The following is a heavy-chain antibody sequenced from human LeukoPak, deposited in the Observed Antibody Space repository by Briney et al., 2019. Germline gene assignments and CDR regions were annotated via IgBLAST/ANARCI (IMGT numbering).Heavy chain of an antibody. J-gene: IGHJ4*02. CDR3: AADLNVEWELPTFDY. V-gene: IGHV1-58*02. CDR1: GYVFSDSA. D-gene: IGHD1-26*01. Sequence: GASVKVSCKTSGYVFSDSAMHWVRQAPGQRLEWIGWIVVGSGNTNYAQKFQERVTITRDMSTSTAYMELSSLRSEDTAVYYCAADLNVEWELPTFDYWGQGTLVTVSS. CDR2: IVVGSGNT.